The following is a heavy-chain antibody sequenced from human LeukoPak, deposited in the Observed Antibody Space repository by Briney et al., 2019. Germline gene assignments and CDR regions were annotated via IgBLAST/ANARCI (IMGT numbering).Heavy chain of an antibody. Sequence: SETLSLTCTVSGGSISSYYWSWIRQPPGKGLEWIGYIYYSGSTNYNPSLKSRVTISVDTSKNQFSLKLSSVTAADTAVYYCAREGTSSGWFYYYYYYMDVWGKGTTVTVSS. D-gene: IGHD6-19*01. CDR1: GGSISSYY. J-gene: IGHJ6*03. CDR2: IYYSGST. CDR3: AREGTSSGWFYYYYYYMDV. V-gene: IGHV4-59*12.